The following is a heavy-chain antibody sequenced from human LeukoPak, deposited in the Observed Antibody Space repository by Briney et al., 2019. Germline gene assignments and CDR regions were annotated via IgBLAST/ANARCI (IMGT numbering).Heavy chain of an antibody. V-gene: IGHV3-30-3*01. J-gene: IGHJ6*02. CDR2: ISYDGSNK. CDR3: ARGSVVPAAGGMDV. CDR1: GFTFSSYA. Sequence: PGRSLRLSCAASGFTFSSYAMHWVRQAPGKGLEWVAVISYDGSNKYYADSVKGRFTISRDNSKNTLYLQMNSLRAEDTAVYYCARGSVVPAAGGMDVWGQGTTVTVSS. D-gene: IGHD2-2*01.